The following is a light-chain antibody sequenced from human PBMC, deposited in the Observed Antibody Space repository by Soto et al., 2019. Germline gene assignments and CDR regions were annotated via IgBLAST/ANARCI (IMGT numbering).Light chain of an antibody. J-gene: IGKJ4*01. CDR2: TLA. CDR1: QSLFDSDDGTTY. V-gene: IGKV2-40*01. Sequence: DMLMTQTPRSLPVTPRAPAAISCSSSQSLFDSDDGTTYLDWYLQKPGQSPQLLIYTLAYRAFGVPDRFSGSGSGTDFTLKISRVEAEDVGVYYCMQRKEFPVTVGGGTKADSK. CDR3: MQRKEFPVT.